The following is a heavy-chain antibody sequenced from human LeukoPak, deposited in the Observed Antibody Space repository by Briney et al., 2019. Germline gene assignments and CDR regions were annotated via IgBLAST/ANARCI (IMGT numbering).Heavy chain of an antibody. CDR1: GGSLNGHY. J-gene: IGHJ4*02. CDR2: IYHSGST. V-gene: IGHV4-4*09. D-gene: IGHD4-23*01. CDR3: ATLTTVVTAYYFDY. Sequence: SETLSLTCAVYGGSLNGHYWSWIRQPPGKGLEWIGYIYHSGSTDYNPSLKSRVTISVDTSKSQFSLKLTSVTAADTAVYYCATLTTVVTAYYFDYWGQGTLVTVSS.